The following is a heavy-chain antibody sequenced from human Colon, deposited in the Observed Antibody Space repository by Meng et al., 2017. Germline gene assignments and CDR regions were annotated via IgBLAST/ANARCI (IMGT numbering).Heavy chain of an antibody. Sequence: GESLKISCAASGFTVSSNYMSWVRQAPGKGLEWVSVIYSGGSTYYADSVKGRFTISRDNSKNTLYLQMNSLRAEDTAVYYCARAALEMATLSAFDIWGQGTMVTGSS. CDR2: IYSGGST. D-gene: IGHD5-24*01. V-gene: IGHV3-66*02. J-gene: IGHJ3*02. CDR3: ARAALEMATLSAFDI. CDR1: GFTVSSNY.